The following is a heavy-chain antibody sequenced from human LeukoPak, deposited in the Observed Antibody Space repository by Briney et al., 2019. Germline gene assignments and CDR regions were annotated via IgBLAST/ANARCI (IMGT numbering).Heavy chain of an antibody. J-gene: IGHJ4*02. V-gene: IGHV1-18*01. CDR3: ARLARSWRDAYYFDY. CDR1: GYTFTSYG. CDR2: ISAYNGNT. Sequence: GASVKVSCKASGYTFTSYGISWVRQAPGQGLEWMGWISAYNGNTNYAQELQGRVTMTTDTSTSTAYMELRSLRSDDTAVYYCARLARSWRDAYYFDYWGQGTLVTVSS. D-gene: IGHD6-13*01.